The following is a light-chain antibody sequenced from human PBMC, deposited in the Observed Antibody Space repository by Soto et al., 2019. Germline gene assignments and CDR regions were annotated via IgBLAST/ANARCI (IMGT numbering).Light chain of an antibody. Sequence: QSALTQPRSVSGSPGESVTISCSGTSSDVDSYNYVSWYQQYPGKAPKVMIYDVSERPSEVPVRFSGSKSGNTASLTISGLQAEDEAEYFCCSYSGSDSLLFGGGTQLTVL. V-gene: IGLV2-11*01. CDR1: SSDVDSYNY. J-gene: IGLJ2*01. CDR2: DVS. CDR3: CSYSGSDSLL.